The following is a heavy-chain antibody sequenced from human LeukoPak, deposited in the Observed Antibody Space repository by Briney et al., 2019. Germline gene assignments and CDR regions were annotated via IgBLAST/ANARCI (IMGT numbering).Heavy chain of an antibody. CDR3: GRIVGADCSGGSCYFRY. CDR1: GYTFTSYY. J-gene: IGHJ4*02. Sequence: GSVNVSCTASGYTFTSYYMHWVRQAPGQGLEWMGIINPSGGNTSYAQTFQGRVTMTRDPSTSTVYMELSSLRAEDSAVYYCGRIVGADCSGGSCYFRYWGQGTLVTVSS. V-gene: IGHV1-46*01. CDR2: INPSGGNT. D-gene: IGHD2-15*01.